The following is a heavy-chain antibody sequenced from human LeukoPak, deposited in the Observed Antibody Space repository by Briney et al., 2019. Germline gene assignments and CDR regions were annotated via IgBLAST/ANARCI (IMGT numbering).Heavy chain of an antibody. CDR3: AKAAGSGSYFLFDY. Sequence: GGSLRLSCAASGFTFSDYYMSWIRQAPGKGLEWVSYISSSGSTIYYADSVKGRFTISRDNAKNSLYLQMNSLRAEDTALYYCAKAAGSGSYFLFDYWGQGTLVTVSS. CDR2: ISSSGSTI. CDR1: GFTFSDYY. D-gene: IGHD3-10*01. V-gene: IGHV3-11*01. J-gene: IGHJ4*02.